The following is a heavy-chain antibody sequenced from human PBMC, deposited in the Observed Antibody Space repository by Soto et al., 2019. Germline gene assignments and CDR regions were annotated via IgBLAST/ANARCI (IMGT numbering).Heavy chain of an antibody. V-gene: IGHV3-23*01. CDR1: GFTVSSHA. Sequence: PGGSLRLSCAASGFTVSSHAMSWVRQAPGKGLEWVSSISGSGDGTYYGDSVKGRFTISRDSSSSTLYLQMNNLRGEDTAVYFCTKSRRGILMVYGFGGMDVWGQGTTVTV. CDR2: ISGSGDGT. J-gene: IGHJ6*02. D-gene: IGHD2-8*01. CDR3: TKSRRGILMVYGFGGMDV.